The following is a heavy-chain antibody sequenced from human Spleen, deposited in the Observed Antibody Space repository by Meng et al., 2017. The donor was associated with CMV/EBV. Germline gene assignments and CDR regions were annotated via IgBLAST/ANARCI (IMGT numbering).Heavy chain of an antibody. CDR1: GYTFTSYG. D-gene: IGHD1-7*01. J-gene: IGHJ6*02. V-gene: IGHV1-46*01. CDR3: ARDPRITGTTFYGMDV. CDR2: INPSGGST. Sequence: ASVKVSCKASGYTFTSYGISWVRQAPGQGLEWMGIINPSGGSTSYAQKFQGRVTMTRDTSISTAYMELSRLRSDDTAVYYCARDPRITGTTFYGMDVWGQGTTVTVSS.